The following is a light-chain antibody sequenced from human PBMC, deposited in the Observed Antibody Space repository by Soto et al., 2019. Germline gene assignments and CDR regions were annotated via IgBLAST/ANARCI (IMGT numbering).Light chain of an antibody. CDR2: DVS. CDR3: SSYTSSSTPVV. J-gene: IGLJ2*01. CDR1: SSDVGGYNY. Sequence: QSALTQPASVSGSPGQSITISCTGTSSDVGGYNYVSWYQQHPGKAPKLMIYDVSNRPSGVSNRFSGSKSGNTASLTISGLQAEEEAEYYCSSYTSSSTPVVFGGGTKVTVL. V-gene: IGLV2-14*01.